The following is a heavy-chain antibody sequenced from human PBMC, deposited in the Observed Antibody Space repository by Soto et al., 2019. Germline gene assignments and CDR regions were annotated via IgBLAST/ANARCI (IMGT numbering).Heavy chain of an antibody. CDR2: INHSGST. D-gene: IGHD3-10*01. Sequence: QVQLQQWGAGLLKPSETLSLTCAVYGGSFSGYYWSWILQPPGKGLEWIGEINHSGSTNYNPSLKSRVTRSVDTAKNQFSLKLSSVTAADTAVYYCARGYPTIFKYGSGSGAKIDYWGQGTLVTVSS. J-gene: IGHJ4*02. CDR3: ARGYPTIFKYGSGSGAKIDY. V-gene: IGHV4-34*01. CDR1: GGSFSGYY.